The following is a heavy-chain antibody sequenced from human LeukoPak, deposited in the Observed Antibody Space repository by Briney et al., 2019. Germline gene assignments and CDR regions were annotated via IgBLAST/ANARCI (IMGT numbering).Heavy chain of an antibody. V-gene: IGHV3-15*01. CDR3: TTENQGYCSSTSCYGPGRFLDY. CDR2: IKSKTDGGTT. CDR1: GFTFSSYW. Sequence: GGSLRLSCAASGFTFSSYWMSWVRQAPGKGLEWVGRIKSKTDGGTTDYAAPVKGRFTISRDDSKNTLYLQMNSLKTEDTAVYYCTTENQGYCSSTSCYGPGRFLDYWGQGTLVTVSS. J-gene: IGHJ4*02. D-gene: IGHD2-2*01.